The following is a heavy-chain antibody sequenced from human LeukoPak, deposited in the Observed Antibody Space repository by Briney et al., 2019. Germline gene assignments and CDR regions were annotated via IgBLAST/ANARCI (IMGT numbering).Heavy chain of an antibody. D-gene: IGHD6-19*01. J-gene: IGHJ4*02. CDR2: ISYDGSNK. V-gene: IGHV3-30*18. CDR3: AKGYSSGWSEFYFDY. Sequence: PGGSLRLSCAASGFTFSSYGMHWVRQAPGKGLEWVAVISYDGSNKYYADSVKGRFTISRDNSKNTLYLQMNSLRAEDTAVYYCAKGYSSGWSEFYFDYWGQGTLVTVSS. CDR1: GFTFSSYG.